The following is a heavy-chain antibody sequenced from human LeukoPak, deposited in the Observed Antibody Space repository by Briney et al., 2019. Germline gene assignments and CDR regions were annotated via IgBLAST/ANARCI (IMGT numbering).Heavy chain of an antibody. Sequence: ASVKVSCKASGYTFTGYYMHWVRQAPGQGLEWMGWINPNSGGTNYAQKFQGRVTMTRDTSISTAYMELSRLRSDDTAVYYCARDHTAVRPNWFDPWGQGTLVTVSS. V-gene: IGHV1-2*02. D-gene: IGHD5-18*01. CDR3: ARDHTAVRPNWFDP. CDR1: GYTFTGYY. J-gene: IGHJ5*02. CDR2: INPNSGGT.